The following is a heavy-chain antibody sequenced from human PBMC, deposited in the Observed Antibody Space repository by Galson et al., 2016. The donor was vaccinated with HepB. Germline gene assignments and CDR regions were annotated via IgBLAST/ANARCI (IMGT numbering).Heavy chain of an antibody. CDR1: GYSFTTYW. D-gene: IGHD3-10*01. Sequence: QSGAEVKKPGESLRISCKGSGYSFTTYWISWVRQTPGKGLEWMGRIDPSDSYTNYSPSFEGHVTMSADKSISTAYLQWNSLKASDTAMYYCARDPAGRGDAYYGMDVWGQGTTVTVSS. V-gene: IGHV5-10-1*01. CDR2: IDPSDSYT. J-gene: IGHJ6*02. CDR3: ARDPAGRGDAYYGMDV.